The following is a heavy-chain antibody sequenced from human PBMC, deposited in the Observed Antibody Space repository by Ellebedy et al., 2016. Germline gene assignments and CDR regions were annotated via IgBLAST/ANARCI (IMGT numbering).Heavy chain of an antibody. V-gene: IGHV3-23*01. CDR1: GFTFSSYA. D-gene: IGHD3-10*01. CDR3: AKGGPRSTMVRGDYYYYMDV. CDR2: ISGSGGST. J-gene: IGHJ6*03. Sequence: GESLKISXAASGFTFSSYAMSWVRQAPGKGLEWVSAISGSGGSTYYADSVKGRFTISRDNSKNTLYLQMNSLRAEDTAVYYCAKGGPRSTMVRGDYYYYMDVWGKGTTVTVSS.